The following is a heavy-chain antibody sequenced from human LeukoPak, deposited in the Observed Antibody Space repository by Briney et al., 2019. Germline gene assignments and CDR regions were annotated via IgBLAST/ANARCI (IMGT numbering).Heavy chain of an antibody. Sequence: PGGSLRLSCAASGFTFRTYGMNWVRQAPGKGLEWVAIISYDGSNEDYADSVKGRFTISRDSSKNTLYLQMNSLRVEDTAVYYCARAVAVVAAAHDFWGQGTLVTVSS. J-gene: IGHJ4*02. CDR3: ARAVAVVAAAHDF. V-gene: IGHV3-30*03. D-gene: IGHD2-15*01. CDR2: ISYDGSNE. CDR1: GFTFRTYG.